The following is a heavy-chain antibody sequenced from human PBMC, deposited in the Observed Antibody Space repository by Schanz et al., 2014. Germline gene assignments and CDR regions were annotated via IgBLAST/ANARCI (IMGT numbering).Heavy chain of an antibody. CDR3: VRDRGFCANDICWLRYYMDV. J-gene: IGHJ6*03. CDR2: IGYDGSEK. D-gene: IGHD2-8*01. CDR1: GITLSGYG. V-gene: IGHV3-7*01. Sequence: EVQLVESGGSLVQPGGSLRLSCAASGITLSGYGLHWVRQAPGKGLEWVANIGYDGSEKYYVDSVKGRFTISRDNAKNSLFLQMNSLRADDTAVYYCVRDRGFCANDICWLRYYMDVWGNGTTVTVSS.